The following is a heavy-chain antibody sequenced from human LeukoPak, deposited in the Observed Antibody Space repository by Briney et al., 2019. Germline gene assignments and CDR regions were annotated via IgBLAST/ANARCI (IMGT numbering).Heavy chain of an antibody. V-gene: IGHV3-48*03. J-gene: IGHJ4*02. CDR1: GFTFSSYE. D-gene: IGHD3-9*01. CDR3: ARGDWAPEY. CDR2: ISDTGSTI. Sequence: GGSLRLSCAASGFTFSSYELNWVRQAPGKGLEWVSYISDTGSTIYYADSVEGRFTISRDNAKNSLYLQMNSLRAEDTAVYYCARGDWAPEYWGQGTLVTVSS.